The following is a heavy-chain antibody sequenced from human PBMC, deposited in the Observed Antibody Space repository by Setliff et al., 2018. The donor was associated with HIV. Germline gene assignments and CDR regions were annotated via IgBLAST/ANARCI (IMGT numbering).Heavy chain of an antibody. CDR3: AKDRYYDSSGSPFDY. D-gene: IGHD3-22*01. CDR2: IRYDGSNK. CDR1: GFTFSSYG. V-gene: IGHV3-30*02. Sequence: GGSLRLSCAASGFTFSSYGMHWVRQAPGKGLEWVAFIRYDGSNKYYADSVKGRFTISRGNSKNTLYLQMNSLRAEDTAVYYCAKDRYYDSSGSPFDYWGQEPWSPSPQ. J-gene: IGHJ4*01.